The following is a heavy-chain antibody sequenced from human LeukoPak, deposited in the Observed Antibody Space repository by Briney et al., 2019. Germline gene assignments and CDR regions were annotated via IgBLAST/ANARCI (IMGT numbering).Heavy chain of an antibody. CDR2: ISNNGGVT. D-gene: IGHD3-10*01. Sequence: GGSLRLSCAASGFIFSSYAMHWVRQAPGKGLEYVSGISNNGGVTWYADSVKGRFTISRDNSKNTLYLQMASLRPEDTAVYYCVKDDSYYYGSGSYPYWGQGTLVTVSS. J-gene: IGHJ4*02. CDR3: VKDDSYYYGSGSYPY. V-gene: IGHV3-64D*06. CDR1: GFIFSSYA.